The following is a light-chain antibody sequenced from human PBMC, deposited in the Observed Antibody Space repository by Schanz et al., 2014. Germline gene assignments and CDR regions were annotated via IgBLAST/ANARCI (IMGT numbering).Light chain of an antibody. Sequence: QSALTQPASVSGSPGQSITISCTGTSSDVGGYNYVSWYQQHPGKAPKLMIYEVTKRPSGVPDRFSGSKSGNTASLTISGLQAEDEADYYCSSYTSSSINWVFGGGTKLTVL. CDR3: SSYTSSSINWV. CDR1: SSDVGGYNY. J-gene: IGLJ3*02. CDR2: EVT. V-gene: IGLV2-14*01.